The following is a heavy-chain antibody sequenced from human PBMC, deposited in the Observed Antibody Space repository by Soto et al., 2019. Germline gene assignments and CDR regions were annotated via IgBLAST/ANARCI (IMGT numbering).Heavy chain of an antibody. V-gene: IGHV4-38-2*01. D-gene: IGHD1-1*01. CDR1: GYSISRGSS. J-gene: IGHJ4*02. CDR3: ARVNFRNNWHDPHFDY. Sequence: SETLSLTCAVSGYSISRGSSWGWIRQPPGRGLEWIGTIYHSGSIYYNPSLKSRVAMSVDTSRNQFSLNLNSVTAADTAVYYCARVNFRNNWHDPHFDYWGLGILVTVSS. CDR2: IYHSGSI.